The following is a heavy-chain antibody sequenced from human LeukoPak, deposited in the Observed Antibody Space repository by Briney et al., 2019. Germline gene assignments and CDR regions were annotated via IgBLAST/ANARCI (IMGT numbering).Heavy chain of an antibody. CDR1: GGSISSSSYY. CDR2: IYYSGST. CDR3: ARGVDYGDYRTNYYYYMDV. V-gene: IGHV4-39*07. J-gene: IGHJ6*03. D-gene: IGHD4-17*01. Sequence: SETLSLTCTVSGGSISSSSYYWGWIRQPPGKGLEWIGSIYYSGSTYYNPSLKSRVTISVDTSKNQFSLKLSSVTAADTAVYYCARGVDYGDYRTNYYYYMDVWGKGTTVTVSS.